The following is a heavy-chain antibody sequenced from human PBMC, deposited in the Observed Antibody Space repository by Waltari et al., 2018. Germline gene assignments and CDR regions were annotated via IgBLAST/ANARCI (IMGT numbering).Heavy chain of an antibody. D-gene: IGHD3-22*01. Sequence: EVQLLESGGDLVQSGGSLILSCSASGFAFNSQSGSWVRQAPGRGPEWVSDISGSGSFTYYADPVKGRFTISKDNSKNTLFLQMNSLRAEDTAIYYCTKADYYDNSNYYSGLIWFDPWGPGTLVTVSS. J-gene: IGHJ5*02. CDR2: ISGSGSFT. CDR3: TKADYYDNSNYYSGLIWFDP. V-gene: IGHV3-23*01. CDR1: GFAFNSQS.